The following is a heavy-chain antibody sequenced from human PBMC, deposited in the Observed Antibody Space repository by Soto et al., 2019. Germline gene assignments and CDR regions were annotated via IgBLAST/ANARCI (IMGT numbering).Heavy chain of an antibody. V-gene: IGHV4-59*08. CDR1: GGSISSYY. D-gene: IGHD3-3*01. Sequence: QVQLQESGPGLAKPSETLSLTCTVSGGSISSYYWSWIRQPPGKGLEWIGYIYYSGSTNYNPSLKSRVTISVDTSKNQFSLKLSSVTAADTAVYYCARGGAAETSYYDFWSGYYNWFDPWGQGTLVTVSS. CDR2: IYYSGST. CDR3: ARGGAAETSYYDFWSGYYNWFDP. J-gene: IGHJ5*02.